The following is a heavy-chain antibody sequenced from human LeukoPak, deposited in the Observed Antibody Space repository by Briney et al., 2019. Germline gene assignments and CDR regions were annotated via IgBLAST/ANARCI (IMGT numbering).Heavy chain of an antibody. CDR2: VSHSGST. CDR3: ARGARGNYYRV. J-gene: IGHJ6*04. Sequence: PSETLSLTCAVYGGSFSGYYWSWIRQPPGKGLEGIGEVSHSGSTNYTPSLESRVTISVDTSKNLFSLKLSSVTAADTAVYYCARGARGNYYRVWGKGTTVTVSS. CDR1: GGSFSGYY. D-gene: IGHD3-10*01. V-gene: IGHV4-34*01.